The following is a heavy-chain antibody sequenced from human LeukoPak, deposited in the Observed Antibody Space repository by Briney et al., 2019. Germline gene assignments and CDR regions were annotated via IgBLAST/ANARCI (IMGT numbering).Heavy chain of an antibody. CDR1: GGSFSGYY. J-gene: IGHJ4*02. CDR3: ARGNSGSPKYYFDY. D-gene: IGHD1-26*01. V-gene: IGHV4-34*01. Sequence: PSETLSLTCAVYGGSFSGYYWSWIRQPPGKGLEWIGEINHSGSTNYNPSLKSRVTISVDTSKNQFSLKLSSVTAADTAVYYCARGNSGSPKYYFDYWGQGTLVTVSS. CDR2: INHSGST.